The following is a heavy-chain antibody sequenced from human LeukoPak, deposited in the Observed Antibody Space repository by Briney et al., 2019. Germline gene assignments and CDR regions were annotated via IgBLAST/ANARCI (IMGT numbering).Heavy chain of an antibody. D-gene: IGHD6-13*01. CDR3: ARDPGAAAGNLWS. CDR1: GFTFDDYG. Sequence: GGSLRLSCAASGFTFDDYGMSWVRQAPGKGLEWVSLIYSGGNIYYADSVKGRFPISRDGSKNTLYLQMNSLRAEDTAVYYCARDPGAAAGNLWSWGQGTLVTVSS. CDR2: IYSGGNI. V-gene: IGHV3-66*01. J-gene: IGHJ5*02.